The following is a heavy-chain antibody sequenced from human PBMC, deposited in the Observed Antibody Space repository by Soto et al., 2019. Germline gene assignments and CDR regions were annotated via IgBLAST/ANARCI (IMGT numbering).Heavy chain of an antibody. D-gene: IGHD5-18*01. CDR1: GGSISSGDYY. V-gene: IGHV4-30-4*01. CDR2: IYYSGST. CDR3: ARFVDTAMELDY. Sequence: LSLTCTVSGGSISSGDYYWSWIRHPPGKGLEWIGYIYYSGSTYYNPSLKSRVTISVDTSKNQFSLTLSSVTAADTAVYYCARFVDTAMELDYWGQGTLVTVSS. J-gene: IGHJ4*02.